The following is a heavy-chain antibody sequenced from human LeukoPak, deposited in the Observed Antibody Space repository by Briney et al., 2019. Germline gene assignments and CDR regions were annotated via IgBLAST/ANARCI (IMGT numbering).Heavy chain of an antibody. D-gene: IGHD2-2*01. CDR3: ARGGVYCSSVSCSVDY. Sequence: PGGSLRLSCTASGFTFGDYAMSWFRQAPGKGLEWVGFIRSKAYGGTTENAASVNGRFTISRDDSKSIAYLQMNSLKTEDTAVYYCARGGVYCSSVSCSVDYWGQGILVTVSS. CDR1: GFTFGDYA. CDR2: IRSKAYGGTT. V-gene: IGHV3-49*03. J-gene: IGHJ4*02.